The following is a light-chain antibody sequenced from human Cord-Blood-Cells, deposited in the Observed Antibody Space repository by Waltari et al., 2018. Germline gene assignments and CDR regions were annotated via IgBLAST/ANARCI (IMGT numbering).Light chain of an antibody. Sequence: QSALTQPVSVSGSPGQSITISCTGTSSDVGSYNLVSWYQQHPGKAPKLMIYEGSKRPSGVSNRFSGSKSGNTASLTISGLQAEDEADYYCCSYAGSRRVFGGGTKLTVL. CDR3: CSYAGSRRV. CDR1: SSDVGSYNL. CDR2: EGS. J-gene: IGLJ3*02. V-gene: IGLV2-23*01.